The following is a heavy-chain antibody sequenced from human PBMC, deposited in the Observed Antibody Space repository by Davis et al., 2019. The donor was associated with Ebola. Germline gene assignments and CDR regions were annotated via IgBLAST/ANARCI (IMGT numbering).Heavy chain of an antibody. D-gene: IGHD2-2*01. CDR3: VRDTSHQLPHWLYYFYGMDV. V-gene: IGHV3-74*01. CDR1: EFTFSDYY. Sequence: HTGGSLRLSCAASEFTFSDYYMHWVRQAPGKGLEWVARIKTDGSTTRYADSVKGRFTISRDNTKNTLYLQMNSLRGEDTAVYYCVRDTSHQLPHWLYYFYGMDVWGQGTTVTVSS. CDR2: IKTDGSTT. J-gene: IGHJ6*02.